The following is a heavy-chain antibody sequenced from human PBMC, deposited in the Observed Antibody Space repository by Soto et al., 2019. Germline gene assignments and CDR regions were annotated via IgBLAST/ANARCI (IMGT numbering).Heavy chain of an antibody. J-gene: IGHJ4*02. D-gene: IGHD3-10*01. CDR2: IDYVGST. CDR1: GDSINSRY. CDR3: VRQRGNYFDF. Sequence: SETLSLTCSVSGDSINSRYWSWIRQPPGKGLEWIGYIDYVGSTNYAPSLQSRVTMSVDTFKNQVSLKLRYVTAADTAVYYCVRQRGNYFDFWGQGTLVTVSS. V-gene: IGHV4-59*11.